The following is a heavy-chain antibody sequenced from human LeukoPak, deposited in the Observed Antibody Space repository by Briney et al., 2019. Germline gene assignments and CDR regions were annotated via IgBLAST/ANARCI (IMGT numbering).Heavy chain of an antibody. CDR2: IYYSGST. CDR1: GGSISSSSFY. D-gene: IGHD3-10*01. J-gene: IGHJ4*02. CDR3: ARPPYYYGSGGSWGY. Sequence: SETLSLTCTVSGGSISSSSFYWGWIRQSPGKGLEWIGSIYYSGSTHYNLSLKSRVTISVDTSKNQFSLKVRSVTAADTAVYYCARPPYYYGSGGSWGYWGQGTLVTVSS. V-gene: IGHV4-39*07.